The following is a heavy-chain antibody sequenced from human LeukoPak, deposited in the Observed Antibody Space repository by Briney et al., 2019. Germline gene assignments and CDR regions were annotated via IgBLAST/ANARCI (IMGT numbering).Heavy chain of an antibody. V-gene: IGHV1-18*01. CDR2: ISAYNGNT. J-gene: IGHJ4*02. CDR3: ARAPRDIVLMVYAIYFDY. CDR1: GYTFTSCG. Sequence: ASVKVSCKASGYTFTSCGISWVRQAPGQGLEWMGWISAYNGNTNYAQKLQGRVTMTTDTSTSTAYMELRSLRSDDTAVYYCARAPRDIVLMVYAIYFDYWGQGTLVTVSS. D-gene: IGHD2-8*01.